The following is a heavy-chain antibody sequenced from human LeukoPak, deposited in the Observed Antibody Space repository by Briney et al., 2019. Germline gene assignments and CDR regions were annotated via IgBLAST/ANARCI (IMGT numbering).Heavy chain of an antibody. J-gene: IGHJ1*01. CDR1: GGXINTYF. CDR3: ARGVTGGWYGDFQH. D-gene: IGHD6-19*01. CDR2: IYYSGST. Sequence: SETLSLTCTVSGGXINTYFWSWIRQPPGKGLEWIGYIYYSGSTNYNPSLKSRVTISVDTSKNQFSLKLSSVTAADTAVYYCARGVTGGWYGDFQHWGQGTLVTVSS. V-gene: IGHV4-59*01.